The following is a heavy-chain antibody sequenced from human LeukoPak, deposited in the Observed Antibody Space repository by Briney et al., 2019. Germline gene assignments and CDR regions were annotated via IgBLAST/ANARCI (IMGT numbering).Heavy chain of an antibody. CDR3: ARSITIFGVATLGY. Sequence: GESLKISCKGSGYRFTSYYIHWVRQAPGQGLEWMAMINPSGGGSSTTYAQKFQGTLTLTRDMSTSTVYLDLSSLRSEDTAVYYCARSITIFGVATLGYWGQGTLVTVSS. J-gene: IGHJ4*02. D-gene: IGHD3-3*01. V-gene: IGHV1-46*01. CDR2: INPSGGGSST. CDR1: GYRFTSYY.